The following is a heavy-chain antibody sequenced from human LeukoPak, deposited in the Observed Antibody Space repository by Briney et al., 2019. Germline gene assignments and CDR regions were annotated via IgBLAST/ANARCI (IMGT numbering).Heavy chain of an antibody. Sequence: GGSLRLSCAASGFTVSSNYMSWVRQAPGKGLEWVSSISNSSTYIYYADSVKGRFTISRDNAKNSLYLQMNSLRAEDTAVYYCARVLRYCSGGNCYSGGLGYMDVRGKGTTVTISS. V-gene: IGHV3-21*01. CDR3: ARVLRYCSGGNCYSGGLGYMDV. CDR1: GFTVSSNY. D-gene: IGHD2-15*01. CDR2: ISNSSTYI. J-gene: IGHJ6*03.